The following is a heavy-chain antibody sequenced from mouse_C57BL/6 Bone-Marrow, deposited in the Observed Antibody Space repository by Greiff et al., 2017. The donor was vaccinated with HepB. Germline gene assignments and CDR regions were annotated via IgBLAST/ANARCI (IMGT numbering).Heavy chain of an antibody. Sequence: DVMLVESGGGLVQPGGSLKLSCAASGFTFSDYYMYWVRQTPEKRLEWVAYISNGGGSTYYPDTVKGRFTISRDNAKNTLYLQMSRLKSEDTAMYYCARHSLNDGSSPFAYWGQGTLVTVSA. V-gene: IGHV5-12*01. J-gene: IGHJ3*01. CDR2: ISNGGGST. D-gene: IGHD1-1*01. CDR1: GFTFSDYY. CDR3: ARHSLNDGSSPFAY.